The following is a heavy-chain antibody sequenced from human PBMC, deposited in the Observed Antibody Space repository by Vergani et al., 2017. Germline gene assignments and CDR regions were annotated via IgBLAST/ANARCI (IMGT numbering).Heavy chain of an antibody. J-gene: IGHJ4*02. CDR1: GFTFSSYA. D-gene: IGHD3-10*01. Sequence: VQLLESGGGLVQPGGSLRLSCAASGFTFSSYAMHWVRQAPGKGLEGVAVISYDGSNKYYADSVKGRFTISRDNSKNTLYLQMNSLRAEDTAVYYCAREGSGTGFGELFLDYWGQGTLVTVSS. V-gene: IGHV3-30-3*01. CDR3: AREGSGTGFGELFLDY. CDR2: ISYDGSNK.